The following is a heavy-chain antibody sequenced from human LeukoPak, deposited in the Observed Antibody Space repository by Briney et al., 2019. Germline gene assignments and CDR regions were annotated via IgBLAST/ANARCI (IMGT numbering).Heavy chain of an antibody. Sequence: GGSLRLSCAASGFTLSDYYMSWIRQAPGKGLEWVSYISSSGSTIYYADSVKGRFTISRDNAKNSLYLQMNSLRAEDTAVYYCARQQAIVVRTFDYWGQGTLVTVSS. CDR3: ARQQAIVVRTFDY. CDR2: ISSSGSTI. D-gene: IGHD3-22*01. J-gene: IGHJ4*02. V-gene: IGHV3-11*01. CDR1: GFTLSDYY.